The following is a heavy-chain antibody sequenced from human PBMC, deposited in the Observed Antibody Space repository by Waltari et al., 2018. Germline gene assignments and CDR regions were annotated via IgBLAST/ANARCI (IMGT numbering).Heavy chain of an antibody. CDR2: VRGDGKT. Sequence: QLQLQESGPGLVKPSGTLSLTCAVSGDSMSSTDCWSWVRQPPGKGLEWVGQVRGDGKTNYNPSFAGRITISLDTYNKHFSLKVTSATATDTAIYYCARDRGRGLYLDSWGPGTLVTVSP. CDR1: GDSMSSTDC. J-gene: IGHJ4*02. CDR3: ARDRGRGLYLDS. D-gene: IGHD2-15*01. V-gene: IGHV4-4*02.